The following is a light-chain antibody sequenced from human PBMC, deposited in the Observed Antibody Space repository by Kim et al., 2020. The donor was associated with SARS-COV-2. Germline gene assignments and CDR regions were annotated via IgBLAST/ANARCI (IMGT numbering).Light chain of an antibody. Sequence: SASVGDRVTITCQASQDITNYLNWYQQPPGKAPKLLIYDASILEAGVPSRFSGRGSGTDFSFTITNLQPEDVATYYCQQYHTLISFGQGTRLEIK. CDR3: QQYHTLIS. CDR2: DAS. CDR1: QDITNY. J-gene: IGKJ5*01. V-gene: IGKV1-33*01.